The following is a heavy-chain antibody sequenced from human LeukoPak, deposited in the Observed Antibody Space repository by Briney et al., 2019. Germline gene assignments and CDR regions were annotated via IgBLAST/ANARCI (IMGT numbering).Heavy chain of an antibody. CDR3: ARDCSAASFYGSGYNWFDP. CDR1: GGSFSGYY. CDR2: INHSGGT. Sequence: SETLSLTCAVYGGSFSGYYWSWIRQPPGKGLEWIGEINHSGGTNYNPSLKSRVTISVDTSKNQFSLKLSSVTAADTAVYYCARDCSAASFYGSGYNWFDPWGQGTLVTVSS. D-gene: IGHD3-10*01. J-gene: IGHJ5*02. V-gene: IGHV4-34*01.